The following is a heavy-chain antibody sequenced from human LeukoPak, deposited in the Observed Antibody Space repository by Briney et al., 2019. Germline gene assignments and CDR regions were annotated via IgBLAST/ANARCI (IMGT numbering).Heavy chain of an antibody. CDR2: IKSKTDGGTT. D-gene: IGHD1-26*01. J-gene: IGHJ4*02. V-gene: IGHV3-15*01. Sequence: GGSLRLSCAASGVTFRNAWMSWVRQAPGKGLEWVGHIKSKTDGGTTDYAAPVKGRFTISRDDSKDTLYLQMNSLKTEGTAVYYCTTLQWELPQSLDYWGQGTLVTVSS. CDR1: GVTFRNAW. CDR3: TTLQWELPQSLDY.